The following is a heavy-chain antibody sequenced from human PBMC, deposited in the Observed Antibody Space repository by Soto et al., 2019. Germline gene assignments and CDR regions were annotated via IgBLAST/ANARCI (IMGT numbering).Heavy chain of an antibody. CDR2: INSDGSVS. D-gene: IGHD2-15*01. J-gene: IGHJ6*03. V-gene: IGHV3-74*01. CDR1: GFTFSNYW. Sequence: EVKLVESGGGLVQPGGSLRLSCAASGFTFSNYWMYWVRQAPGQGLVWVSRINSDGSVSRYADSVKGRLTISRENVKNTLYLHMNSLRVEDTAVYYCARGDCVGGSCYSLAGSFYYYMDVWGKGTTVTVFS. CDR3: ARGDCVGGSCYSLAGSFYYYMDV.